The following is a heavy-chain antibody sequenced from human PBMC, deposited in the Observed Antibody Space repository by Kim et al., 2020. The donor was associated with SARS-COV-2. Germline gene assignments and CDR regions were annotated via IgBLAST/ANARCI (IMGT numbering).Heavy chain of an antibody. Sequence: GSADYADAVKGRFTISRDNSKNTVYLQMNNLRVEDTAVYYCARGRSGCDYWGQGTLVSVSS. J-gene: IGHJ4*02. CDR3: ARGRSGCDY. V-gene: IGHV3-66*01. CDR2: GSA. D-gene: IGHD6-19*01.